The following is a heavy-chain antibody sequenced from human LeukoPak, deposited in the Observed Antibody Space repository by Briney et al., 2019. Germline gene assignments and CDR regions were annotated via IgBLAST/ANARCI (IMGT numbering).Heavy chain of an antibody. CDR2: IFTTGSP. J-gene: IGHJ5*02. D-gene: IGHD4/OR15-4a*01. Sequence: SGPGLVKPSETLFLTCNVSGGSISTYYWGWIGQPAGKGLEWIGLIFTTGSPKYNPSLKSRVTMSVDTSKNQFSLKLSSVTAADTAVYYCARDLTTPPYNWFDPWGQGTLVTVSS. CDR1: GGSISTYY. CDR3: ARDLTTPPYNWFDP. V-gene: IGHV4-4*07.